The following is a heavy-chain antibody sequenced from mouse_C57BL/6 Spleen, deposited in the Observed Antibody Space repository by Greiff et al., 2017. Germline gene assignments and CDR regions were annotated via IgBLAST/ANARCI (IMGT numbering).Heavy chain of an antibody. D-gene: IGHD2-1*01. J-gene: IGHJ2*01. CDR1: GFTFSSYA. CDR2: ISDGGSYT. V-gene: IGHV5-4*01. CDR3: ARDLYYGNYVNYFDY. Sequence: EVQGVESGGGLVKPGGSLKLSCAASGFTFSSYAMSWVRQTPEKRLEWVATISDGGSYTYYPDNVKGRFTISRDNAKNNLYLQMSHLKAEETAMYYCARDLYYGNYVNYFDYWGQGTTLTVSS.